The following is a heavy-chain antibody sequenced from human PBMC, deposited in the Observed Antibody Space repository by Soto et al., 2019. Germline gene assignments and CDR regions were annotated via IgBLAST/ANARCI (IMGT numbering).Heavy chain of an antibody. CDR2: IIPIFGTA. CDR1: GGTFSSYA. V-gene: IGHV1-69*13. Sequence: SVKVSCKASGGTFSSYAISWVRQAPAQGLEWMGGIIPIFGTANYAQKFQGRVTITADESTSTAYMELSSLRSEDTAAYYCARPLLQSTDPYGMDVWGQGTTVTSP. J-gene: IGHJ6*02. CDR3: ARPLLQSTDPYGMDV. D-gene: IGHD4-4*01.